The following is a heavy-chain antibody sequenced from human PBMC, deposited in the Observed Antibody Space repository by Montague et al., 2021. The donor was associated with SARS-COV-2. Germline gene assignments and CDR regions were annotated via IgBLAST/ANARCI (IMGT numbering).Heavy chain of an antibody. V-gene: IGHV4-39*02. J-gene: IGHJ4*02. Sequence: SETLSLTCTVSGGSISSSSYYWGWIRQPPGKGLEWIGNIYYSGSTYYNPSLKSRVTISADTSKNQFSLKLSSVTAADAAVYYCARDDFRWDFDCWGQGTLVTVSS. D-gene: IGHD2/OR15-2a*01. CDR1: GGSISSSSYY. CDR3: ARDDFRWDFDC. CDR2: IYYSGST.